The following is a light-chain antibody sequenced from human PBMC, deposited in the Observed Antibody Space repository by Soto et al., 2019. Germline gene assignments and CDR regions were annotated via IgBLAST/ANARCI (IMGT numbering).Light chain of an antibody. CDR3: QQYDNLPVT. Sequence: DIQMTQSPSSLSAFVGDRVTITCQASQDISTYVNWYQQNPGKTPNLLIYAASNLETRVPSRFSGSGSGTKFTLTISRLQSEDIGTYYCQQYDNLPVTFGPGTKVNVK. J-gene: IGKJ3*01. CDR1: QDISTY. V-gene: IGKV1-33*01. CDR2: AAS.